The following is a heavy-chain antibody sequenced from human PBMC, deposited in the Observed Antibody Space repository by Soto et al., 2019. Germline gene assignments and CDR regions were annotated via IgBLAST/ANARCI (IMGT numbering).Heavy chain of an antibody. CDR1: GYTFTGYY. Sequence: GXSVKVSFKASGYTFTGYYMHWVRQAPGQGLEWMGWINPNSGGTNYAQKFQGRVTMTRDTSISTAYMELSRLRSDDTAVYYCARDKRYYVPGAFDIWGQGTMVTVSS. CDR2: INPNSGGT. D-gene: IGHD3-3*01. J-gene: IGHJ3*02. CDR3: ARDKRYYVPGAFDI. V-gene: IGHV1-2*02.